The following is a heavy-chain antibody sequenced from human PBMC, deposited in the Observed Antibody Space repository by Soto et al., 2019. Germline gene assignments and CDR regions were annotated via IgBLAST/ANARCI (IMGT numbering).Heavy chain of an antibody. V-gene: IGHV3-33*01. CDR2: IWYDGTNE. J-gene: IGHJ3*02. Sequence: QVQLVESGGGVVQPGRSLRLSCAASGFTFSSDGMHWVRQAPGKGLEWVAVIWYDGTNENYGDSVKGRFTISGDNSKNTLYLQMNSLRAEDTAVYYCARDDYANARAFDIWGQGTMVTVSS. CDR1: GFTFSSDG. D-gene: IGHD4-17*01. CDR3: ARDDYANARAFDI.